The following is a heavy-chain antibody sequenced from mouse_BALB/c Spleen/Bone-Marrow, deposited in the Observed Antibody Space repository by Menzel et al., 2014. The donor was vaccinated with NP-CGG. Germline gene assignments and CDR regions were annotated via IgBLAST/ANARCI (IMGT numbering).Heavy chain of an antibody. Sequence: QVQLKDSGPELVEPGASVRISCKASNYTFTTYYIYWVKQRPGQGLEWIGWIYPGNVNTKYNEKFKAKATLTADKSSSTAYMQLSSLTSEDSAVYFCARSRYGSYYGYWGQGTPLTVSS. CDR2: IYPGNVNT. CDR1: NYTFTTYY. CDR3: ARSRYGSYYGY. D-gene: IGHD1-1*01. V-gene: IGHV1S56*01. J-gene: IGHJ2*01.